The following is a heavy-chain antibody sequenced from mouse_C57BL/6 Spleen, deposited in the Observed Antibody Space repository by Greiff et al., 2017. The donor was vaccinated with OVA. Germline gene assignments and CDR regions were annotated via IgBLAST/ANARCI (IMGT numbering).Heavy chain of an antibody. Sequence: VQLQQPGAELVMPGASVKLSCKASGYTFTSYWMHWVKQRPGQGLEWIGEIDPSDSYTSYNQKFKGKSTLTVDNSSSTAYMQLSSLTSEDSAVYYCARRAYYYGSSYWYFDVWGTGTTVTVSS. CDR1: GYTFTSYW. V-gene: IGHV1-69*01. CDR2: IDPSDSYT. D-gene: IGHD1-1*01. CDR3: ARRAYYYGSSYWYFDV. J-gene: IGHJ1*03.